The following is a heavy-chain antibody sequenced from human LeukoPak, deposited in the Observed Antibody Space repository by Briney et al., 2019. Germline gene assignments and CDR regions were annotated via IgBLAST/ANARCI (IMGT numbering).Heavy chain of an antibody. CDR3: AKPGKKRYSSTWDFDY. V-gene: IGHV3-7*05. CDR2: IKQDGSEK. CDR1: GFTLSSYG. Sequence: GGSLRLSCAASGFTLSSYGMSGVRQAPGKGLEWVANIKQDGSEKYYVDSVKGRFTISRDNSKNTLYLQMNSLRAEDTAVYYCAKPGKKRYSSTWDFDYWGQGTLVTVSS. J-gene: IGHJ4*02. D-gene: IGHD6-13*01.